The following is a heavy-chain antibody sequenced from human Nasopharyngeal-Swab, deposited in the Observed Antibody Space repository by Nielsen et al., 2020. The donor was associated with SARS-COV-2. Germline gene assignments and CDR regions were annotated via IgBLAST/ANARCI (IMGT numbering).Heavy chain of an antibody. V-gene: IGHV1-46*01. CDR3: ARDVVDCTGGVCYESEFDY. D-gene: IGHD2-8*02. CDR2: INPSGGST. J-gene: IGHJ4*02. Sequence: ASVKVSCKASGYTFTSYYMHWVRQAPGQGLEWMGIINPSGGSTSYAQKFQGRVTMTRDTSTSTVYMELSSLRSEDTAVYYCARDVVDCTGGVCYESEFDYWGQGTLVTVSS. CDR1: GYTFTSYY.